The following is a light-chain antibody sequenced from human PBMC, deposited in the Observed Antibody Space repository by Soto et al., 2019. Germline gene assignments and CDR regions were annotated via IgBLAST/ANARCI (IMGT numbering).Light chain of an antibody. Sequence: EIVLTQSPATLSLSPGERATLSCRASQSVSSYLAWYQQKPGQAPRLLIYDASNSATGIPARFSGSGSGKDFTLTISSLEPEDFAVYYCQQRSNWPTFGQGTKVEIK. J-gene: IGKJ1*01. CDR2: DAS. CDR1: QSVSSY. CDR3: QQRSNWPT. V-gene: IGKV3-11*01.